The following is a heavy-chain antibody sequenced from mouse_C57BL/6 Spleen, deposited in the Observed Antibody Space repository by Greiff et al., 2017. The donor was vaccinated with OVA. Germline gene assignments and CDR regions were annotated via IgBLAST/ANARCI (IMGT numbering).Heavy chain of an antibody. V-gene: IGHV14-2*01. J-gene: IGHJ2*01. CDR3: ARAGYDGYGGYFDD. CDR1: GFNITDYY. Sequence: EVQLQQSGAELVKPGASVKLSCTASGFNITDYYMPWVKQRTEQGLEWIGRIDPGDGETKYAQKFQGQATITADTSSNTAYLQLSRLTSEDTAGYYCARAGYDGYGGYFDDWGQGTTRTVSS. CDR2: IDPGDGET. D-gene: IGHD2-3*01.